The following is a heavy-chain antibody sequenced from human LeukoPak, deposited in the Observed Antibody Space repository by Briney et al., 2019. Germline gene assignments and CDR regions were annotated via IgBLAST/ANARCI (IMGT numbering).Heavy chain of an antibody. D-gene: IGHD3-10*01. CDR2: INPNSGGT. V-gene: IGHV1-2*02. CDR1: GYTFTGYY. J-gene: IGHJ5*02. Sequence: ASVKVSCKASGYTFTGYYMHWVRQAPGQGLEWMGWINPNSGGTNYAQKFQGRVTMTRDTSISTAYMELSRLRSDDTAVYYCARAPLWFGEFGLDPWGQGTLVTVSS. CDR3: ARAPLWFGEFGLDP.